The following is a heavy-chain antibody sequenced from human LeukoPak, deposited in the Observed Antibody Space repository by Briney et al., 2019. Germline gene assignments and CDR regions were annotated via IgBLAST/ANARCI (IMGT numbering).Heavy chain of an antibody. CDR2: IPYDGSNK. V-gene: IGHV3-30*03. CDR1: GFTFSTYG. Sequence: PRRSLRLSCEASGFTFSTYGMHWVRQAPGKGLEWITLIPYDGSNKYYADSVKGRFTISRDNSKNTLYLQMNSLRAEDTAVYYCARYYGSGRGYYGLDVWGQGTTVTVSS. D-gene: IGHD3-10*01. CDR3: ARYYGSGRGYYGLDV. J-gene: IGHJ6*02.